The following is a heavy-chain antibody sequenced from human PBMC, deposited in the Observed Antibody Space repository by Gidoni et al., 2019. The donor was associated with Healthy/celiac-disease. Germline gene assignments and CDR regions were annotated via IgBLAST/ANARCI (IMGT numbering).Heavy chain of an antibody. J-gene: IGHJ6*02. D-gene: IGHD6-6*01. CDR3: ARDQISSSRGYYYYGMDV. CDR2: IIPIFGTA. Sequence: KVSCKASGGTFSSYAISWVRQAPGQGREWMGGIIPIFGTANYAQKFQGRVTITADKSTSTAYMELSSLRSEDTAVYYCARDQISSSRGYYYYGMDVWGQGTTVTVSS. V-gene: IGHV1-69*06. CDR1: GGTFSSYA.